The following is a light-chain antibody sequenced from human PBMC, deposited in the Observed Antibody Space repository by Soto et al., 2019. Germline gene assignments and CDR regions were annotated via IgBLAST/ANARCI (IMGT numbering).Light chain of an antibody. V-gene: IGLV2-14*01. CDR3: SSYTSSSTLDVV. CDR2: DVS. CDR1: SSDVGGYNY. Sequence: QSALTQPASESGCPGQSITISCTGTSSDVGGYNYVSWYQQHPGKAPKLMIYDVSNRPSGVSNRFSGSKSGNTASLTISGLQAEDEADYYCSSYTSSSTLDVVFGGGTKLTVL. J-gene: IGLJ2*01.